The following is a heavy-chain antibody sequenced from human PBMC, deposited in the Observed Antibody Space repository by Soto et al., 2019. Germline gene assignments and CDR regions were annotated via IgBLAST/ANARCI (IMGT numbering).Heavy chain of an antibody. J-gene: IGHJ6*02. CDR3: AKRRAAYNFSFYYVMDV. D-gene: IGHD1-1*01. CDR1: GFTFSNYG. Sequence: QVQLVESGGGVVQPGTSLRLSCAASGFTFSNYGMHWVRQTPGKGLEWVALILYDGSNKYYADSVQGRFTISRDNSKNTLDVQVSSLRAEDTAVYYCAKRRAAYNFSFYYVMDVSAQEASGSVS. V-gene: IGHV3-30*18. CDR2: ILYDGSNK.